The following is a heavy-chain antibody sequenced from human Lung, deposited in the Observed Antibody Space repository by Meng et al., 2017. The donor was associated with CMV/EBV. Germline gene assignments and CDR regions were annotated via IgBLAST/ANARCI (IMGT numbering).Heavy chain of an antibody. V-gene: IGHV3-21*01. CDR1: GFTFSSYS. CDR2: ISSSSSYI. J-gene: IGHJ6*02. CDR3: ARDPGLDSAAYYDFWSGSPLYYYYGMDV. D-gene: IGHD3-3*01. Sequence: GGSXRLXCAASGFTFSSYSMNWVRQAPGKGLEWVSSISSSSSYIYYADSVKGRFTISRDNAKNSLYLQMNSLRAEDTAVYYCARDPGLDSAAYYDFWSGSPLYYYYGMDVWXQGTXVT.